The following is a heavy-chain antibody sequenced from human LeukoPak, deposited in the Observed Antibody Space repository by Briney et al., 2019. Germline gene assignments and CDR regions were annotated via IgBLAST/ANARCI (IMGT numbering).Heavy chain of an antibody. V-gene: IGHV4-34*01. CDR2: INHSRGT. Sequence: SETLSLTCSVYGGSITAYYWSWIRQPPGKGLEWIGEINHSRGTKYNTSLESRVTILLDASKNEFSLNLNSVTAADTAVYYCAREDYYFDSWGQGTLITVSS. CDR3: AREDYYFDS. J-gene: IGHJ4*02. CDR1: GGSITAYY.